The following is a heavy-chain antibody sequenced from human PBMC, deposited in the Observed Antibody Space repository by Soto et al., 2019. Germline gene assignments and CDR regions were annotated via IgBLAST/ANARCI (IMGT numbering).Heavy chain of an antibody. J-gene: IGHJ4*02. CDR3: AKEVYTGTTSLFDY. CDR2: ITGTGSTT. CDR1: VFTFGNYA. Sequence: GSLRLSCAASVFTFGNYAISWVRQAPGKGLEWVSSITGTGSTTYYADSVKGRFTISRDNSKNTLYLQMHSLTAEDTAVYYCAKEVYTGTTSLFDYWGQGALVTVSS. V-gene: IGHV3-23*01. D-gene: IGHD1-7*01.